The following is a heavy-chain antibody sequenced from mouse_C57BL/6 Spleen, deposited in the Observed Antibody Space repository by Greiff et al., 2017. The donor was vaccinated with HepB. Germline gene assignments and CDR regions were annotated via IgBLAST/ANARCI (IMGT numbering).Heavy chain of an antibody. V-gene: IGHV1-52*01. J-gene: IGHJ2*01. CDR2: IDPSDSET. CDR3: ARGYYDYDYYFDY. Sequence: QVQLQQPGAELVRPGSSVKLSCKASGYTFTSYWMHWVKQRPIQGLEWIGNIDPSDSETHYNQKFKDKATLTVDKSSSTAYMQLSSLTSEDSAVYYCARGYYDYDYYFDYWGQGTTLTVSS. CDR1: GYTFTSYW. D-gene: IGHD2-4*01.